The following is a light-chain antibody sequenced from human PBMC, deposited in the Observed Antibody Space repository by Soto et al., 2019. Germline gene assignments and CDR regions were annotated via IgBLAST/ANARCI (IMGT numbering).Light chain of an antibody. J-gene: IGKJ5*01. CDR3: MQGLHWPPIT. CDR1: QSLVSTDGNTY. V-gene: IGKV2-30*01. Sequence: DVVMAQSPLSLPVTLGQPASISCMPSQSLVSTDGNTYLSWFRQRPGQSPRRLIYKVSNREAGVPDRFSGSGSGTDFTLKISRVEAEDVGLYYCMQGLHWPPITFGQGTRLEIK. CDR2: KVS.